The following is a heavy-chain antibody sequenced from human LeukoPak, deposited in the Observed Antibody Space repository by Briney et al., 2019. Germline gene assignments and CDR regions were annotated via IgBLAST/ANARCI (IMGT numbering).Heavy chain of an antibody. J-gene: IGHJ4*01. CDR2: ISYDGTKI. CDR3: AKDRPGILAK. V-gene: IGHV3-30*18. Sequence: PGRSLRLSCAASGFTLTDYGMHWVRQAPGKGLEWVAVISYDGTKISYADSVKGRFTISRDKSRNTLYLQMNSLRTEDTAVFYCAKDRPGILAKWGHGTLVTVSS. D-gene: IGHD3-10*01. CDR1: GFTLTDYG.